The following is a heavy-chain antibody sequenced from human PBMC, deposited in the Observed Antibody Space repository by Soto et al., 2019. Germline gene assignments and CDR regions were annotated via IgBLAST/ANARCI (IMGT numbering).Heavy chain of an antibody. CDR1: GFTFSSYA. Sequence: EVQLLESGGGLEQPGGSLRLSCEASGFTFSSYAMSWVRQAPGKGLEWVSGINTRGTRTYYADSVKGRFTVSRDNSKNTLYLQMNSLRAEDTAVYYCAKDVSHDSDNYRNYFDSWGQGTLVTVSS. V-gene: IGHV3-23*01. CDR2: INTRGTRT. D-gene: IGHD3-16*01. J-gene: IGHJ4*02. CDR3: AKDVSHDSDNYRNYFDS.